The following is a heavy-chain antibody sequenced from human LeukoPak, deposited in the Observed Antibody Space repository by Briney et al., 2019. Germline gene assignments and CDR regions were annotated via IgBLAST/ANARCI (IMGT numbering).Heavy chain of an antibody. Sequence: SETLSLTCTVSGGSISSGGYYWSWIRQPPGKGLEWIGYIYHSGSTYYNPSLKSRVTISVDRSKNQFSLKLSSVTAADTAVYYCARDWAPSPTAPSNFDPWGQGTLVTVSS. CDR2: IYHSGST. CDR3: ARDWAPSPTAPSNFDP. J-gene: IGHJ5*02. D-gene: IGHD1-14*01. V-gene: IGHV4-30-2*01. CDR1: GGSISSGGYY.